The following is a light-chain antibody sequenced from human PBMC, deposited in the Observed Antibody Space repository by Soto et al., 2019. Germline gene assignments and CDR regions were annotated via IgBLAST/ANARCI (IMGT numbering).Light chain of an antibody. J-gene: IGLJ1*01. CDR1: SSNIGAGYE. V-gene: IGLV1-40*01. Sequence: QLVLTQPPSVSEAPGQRVTISCTGSSSNIGAGYEAHWYQQVPGTAPKLLIYDNNNRPSGVPDRFSGSKSGTSASLAITGLQAEDEAEYYCQSYASSLSGYVFGTGTKLTVL. CDR3: QSYASSLSGYV. CDR2: DNN.